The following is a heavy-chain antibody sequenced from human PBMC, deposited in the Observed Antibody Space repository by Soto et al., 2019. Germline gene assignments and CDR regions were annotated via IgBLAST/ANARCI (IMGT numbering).Heavy chain of an antibody. V-gene: IGHV1-18*04. CDR3: LNGRRYYDAIDQRLYYGMDV. CDR1: GYNFISYG. CDR2: TSAHDGNT. Sequence: QVQVVQSGAEVKKPGASLKVSCKASGYNFISYGITWVRQAPGQGLEWMGWTSAHDGNTNYAQKFQGRVTMTTDTSTSSAYTELRGLKSVESDVYAFLNGRRYYDAIDQRLYYGMDVWGRGTPVTVSS. D-gene: IGHD3-22*01. J-gene: IGHJ6*02.